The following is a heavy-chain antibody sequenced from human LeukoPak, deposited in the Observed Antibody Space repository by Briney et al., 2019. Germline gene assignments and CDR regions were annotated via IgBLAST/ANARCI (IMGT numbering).Heavy chain of an antibody. Sequence: TGGSLRLSCADSGFIFSTYAMSWVRQAPGKGLEWVSAISGSGGSTYYADSMKGRFTISRDNSKNTLYLQMNSLRADDTAVYYCVKEGASGTYYYLDYWGQGTLVTVSS. V-gene: IGHV3-23*01. CDR3: VKEGASGTYYYLDY. J-gene: IGHJ4*02. CDR2: ISGSGGST. CDR1: GFIFSTYA. D-gene: IGHD3-10*01.